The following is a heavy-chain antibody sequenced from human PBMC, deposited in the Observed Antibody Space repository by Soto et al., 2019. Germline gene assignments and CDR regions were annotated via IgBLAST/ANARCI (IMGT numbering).Heavy chain of an antibody. J-gene: IGHJ4*02. Sequence: GGALRLSCAASGFTFSSYGMHWVRQAPGKGLEWVAVISYDGSNKYYADSVKGRFTISRDNSKNTLYLQMNSLRAEDTAVYYCAKGAAGDTYYFDYWGQGTLVTVSS. CDR3: AKGAAGDTYYFDY. V-gene: IGHV3-30*18. D-gene: IGHD6-13*01. CDR1: GFTFSSYG. CDR2: ISYDGSNK.